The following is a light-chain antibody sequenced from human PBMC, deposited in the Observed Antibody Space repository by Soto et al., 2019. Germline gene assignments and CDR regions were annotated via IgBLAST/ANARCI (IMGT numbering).Light chain of an antibody. V-gene: IGLV2-18*02. J-gene: IGLJ2*01. CDR2: EVS. CDR1: SSDVGSYNR. CDR3: SSYTSSSTLV. Sequence: QSALTQPPSVSGSPGQSVTISCTGTSSDVGSYNRVSWYQQPPGTAPKLMIHEVSNRPSGVPDRVSGSKSGNTASLTISGLQAEDEADYYCSSYTSSSTLVFGGGTQLTVL.